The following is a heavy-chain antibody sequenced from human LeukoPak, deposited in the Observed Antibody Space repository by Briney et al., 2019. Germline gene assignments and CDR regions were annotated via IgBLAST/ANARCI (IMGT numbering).Heavy chain of an antibody. V-gene: IGHV3-23*01. J-gene: IGHJ5*02. CDR1: GFTFSTYA. D-gene: IGHD6-6*01. Sequence: GGSLRLSCAASGFTFSTYAMSWGRQAPGKGLEWVSVISGSGGSTYYADSMKGRFTISRDNSKNTLYLQMNSLRAEDTALYYCVKASSSSPQYNWFDAWGQGTLVTVSS. CDR2: ISGSGGST. CDR3: VKASSSSPQYNWFDA.